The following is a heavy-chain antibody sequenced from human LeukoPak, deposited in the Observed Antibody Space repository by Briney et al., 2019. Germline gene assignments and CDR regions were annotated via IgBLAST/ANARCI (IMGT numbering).Heavy chain of an antibody. CDR2: IYYSGST. J-gene: IGHJ6*02. CDR1: GGSISSYY. D-gene: IGHD3-10*01. CDR3: AKFYGSGSRPYYGMDV. Sequence: SETLSLTCTVSGGSISSYYWSWIRQPPGKGLEWIGYIYYSGSTNYNPSLKSRVTISVDTSKNQFSLKLSSVTAADTAVYYCAKFYGSGSRPYYGMDVWGQGTTVTVSS. V-gene: IGHV4-59*12.